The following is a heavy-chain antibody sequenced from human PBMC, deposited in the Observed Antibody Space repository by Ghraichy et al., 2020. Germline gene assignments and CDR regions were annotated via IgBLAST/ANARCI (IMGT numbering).Heavy chain of an antibody. Sequence: SQTLSLTCAVYGGSFSGYYWSWIRQPPGKGLEWIGEINHSGSTNYNPSLKSRVTISVDTSKNQFSLKLSSVTAADTAVYYCAREWNGMDVWGQGTTVTVSS. CDR2: INHSGST. D-gene: IGHD2-8*01. J-gene: IGHJ6*02. V-gene: IGHV4-34*01. CDR3: AREWNGMDV. CDR1: GGSFSGYY.